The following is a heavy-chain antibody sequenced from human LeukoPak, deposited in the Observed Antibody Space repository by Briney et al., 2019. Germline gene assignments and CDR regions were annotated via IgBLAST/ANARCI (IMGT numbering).Heavy chain of an antibody. Sequence: EASVKVSCKASGYTFTGYSMHWVRQAPGQGLEWMGWINPNSGGTNYAQKFQGRVTMTRDTSISTAYMELSRLRSDDTAVYYCAIPAGQQLGPGYFDYWGQGTLVTVSS. CDR3: AIPAGQQLGPGYFDY. D-gene: IGHD6-13*01. CDR1: GYTFTGYS. J-gene: IGHJ4*02. CDR2: INPNSGGT. V-gene: IGHV1-2*02.